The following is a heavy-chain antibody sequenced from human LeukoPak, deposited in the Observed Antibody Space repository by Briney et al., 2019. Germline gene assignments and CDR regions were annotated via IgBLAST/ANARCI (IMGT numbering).Heavy chain of an antibody. CDR1: GFTFSSYA. CDR3: ARASIAVVTAIIDY. D-gene: IGHD2-21*02. J-gene: IGHJ4*02. CDR2: ISYDGSNK. Sequence: GRSLRLSCAASGFTFSSYAMHWVRQAPGKGLEWVAVISYDGSNKYYADSVKGRFTISRDNSKNTLYLQMNSLRAEDTAVYYCARASIAVVTAIIDYWGLGTLVTVSS. V-gene: IGHV3-30-3*01.